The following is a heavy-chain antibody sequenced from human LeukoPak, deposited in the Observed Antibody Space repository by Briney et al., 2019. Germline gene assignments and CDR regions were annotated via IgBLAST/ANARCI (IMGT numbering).Heavy chain of an antibody. CDR2: IYYSGST. J-gene: IGHJ5*02. CDR1: GGSISSGGYY. CDR3: ARDQIMTTGNWFDP. D-gene: IGHD4-17*01. Sequence: TPSQTLSLTCTVSGGSISSGGYYWSWIRQHPGKGLEWIGYIYYSGSTYYNQSLKSRVTISVDTSKNQFSLKLSSVTAADTAVYYCARDQIMTTGNWFDPWGQGTLVTVSS. V-gene: IGHV4-31*03.